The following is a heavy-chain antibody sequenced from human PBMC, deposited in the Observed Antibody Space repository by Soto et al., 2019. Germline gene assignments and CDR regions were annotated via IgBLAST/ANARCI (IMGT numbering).Heavy chain of an antibody. CDR1: GFTFSDYY. CDR2: ISSSGSTI. V-gene: IGHV3-11*01. J-gene: IGHJ4*02. Sequence: PGGSLRLSCAASGFTFSDYYMSWIRQAPGKGLEWVSYISSSGSTIYYADSVKGRFTISRDNAKNSLYLQMNSLRAEDTAVYYCARRIAVATNYYFDYWGQGTLVTVSS. D-gene: IGHD6-19*01. CDR3: ARRIAVATNYYFDY.